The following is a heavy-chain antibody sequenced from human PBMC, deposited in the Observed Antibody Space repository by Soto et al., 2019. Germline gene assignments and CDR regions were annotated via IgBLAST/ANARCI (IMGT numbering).Heavy chain of an antibody. D-gene: IGHD1-26*01. V-gene: IGHV6-1*01. CDR3: ARGEQYSGRIFDY. Sequence: SQTLSLTCAISGDSVSSTTGAWNWIRQSPSRGLEWLGRTYYRSKWYYEYAVSVRGRITINPDTSKNQYSLQLNSVTPEDTAVYFCARGEQYSGRIFDYWGQGTLVTVSS. CDR1: GDSVSSTTGA. CDR2: TYYRSKWYY. J-gene: IGHJ4*01.